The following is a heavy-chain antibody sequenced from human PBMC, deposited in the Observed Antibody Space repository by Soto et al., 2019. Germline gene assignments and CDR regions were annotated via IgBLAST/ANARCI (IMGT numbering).Heavy chain of an antibody. J-gene: IGHJ4*02. CDR2: IYDSGTT. Sequence: PSETLSLTCSVSGAPITRDQYYWSWIRHLPGKGLEWIGSIYDSGTTKFNPSLTSRLALSVDTSKNQFSLKLSSVTAADAAVYYCALAPGPTTGLDYWGPGILVTVSS. CDR3: ALAPGPTTGLDY. V-gene: IGHV4-31*03. D-gene: IGHD6-25*01. CDR1: GAPITRDQYY.